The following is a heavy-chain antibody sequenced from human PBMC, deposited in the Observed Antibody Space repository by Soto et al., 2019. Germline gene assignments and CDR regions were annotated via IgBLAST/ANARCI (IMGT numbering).Heavy chain of an antibody. Sequence: QVQLVQSGAEVKKPGASVKVSCKASGYTFTSYGISWVRQAPGQGLEWMGWISAYNGNTNYAQKLQGRVTMTTDTSTSTAYMERRSLRSDDTAVYYCARDNSLRSSRPDFDYWGQGTLVTVSS. CDR1: GYTFTSYG. D-gene: IGHD6-6*01. J-gene: IGHJ4*02. CDR2: ISAYNGNT. CDR3: ARDNSLRSSRPDFDY. V-gene: IGHV1-18*01.